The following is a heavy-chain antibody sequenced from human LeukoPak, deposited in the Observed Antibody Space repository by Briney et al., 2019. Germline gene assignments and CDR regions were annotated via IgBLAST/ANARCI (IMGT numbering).Heavy chain of an antibody. CDR3: ARHYYSSAWYGDAFDI. V-gene: IGHV3-33*01. CDR1: GFIFSDYG. D-gene: IGHD6-19*01. J-gene: IGHJ3*02. CDR2: IWFDGSDK. Sequence: GGSLRLSCAASGFIFSDYGMHWVRQAPGKGLEWVAVIWFDGSDKYYADSVKGRFTLSRDNSKNTLYLQMNSLRAEDTAMYYCARHYYSSAWYGDAFDIWGQGTLVTVSS.